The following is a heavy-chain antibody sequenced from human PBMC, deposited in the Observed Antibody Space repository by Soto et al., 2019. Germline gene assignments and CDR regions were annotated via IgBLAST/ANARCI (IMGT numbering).Heavy chain of an antibody. Sequence: TLGLTCTVSGGSIDTSDYYGSWLRQQPGKGLEWIGYIFHSGDTYYNPSLTGRLAFSVDTSKNQFSLRLTSVTVADTALYFCARHPRITRGWHFDLWGRGTLVTVSS. CDR2: IFHSGDT. D-gene: IGHD7-27*01. V-gene: IGHV4-31*02. CDR3: ARHPRITRGWHFDL. CDR1: GGSIDTSDYY. J-gene: IGHJ2*01.